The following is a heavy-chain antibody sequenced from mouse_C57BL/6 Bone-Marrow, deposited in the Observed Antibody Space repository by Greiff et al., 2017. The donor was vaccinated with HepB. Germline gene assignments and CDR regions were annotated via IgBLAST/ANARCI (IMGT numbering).Heavy chain of an antibody. CDR3: ARHGVTTSFAY. D-gene: IGHD2-3*01. V-gene: IGHV5-6*01. J-gene: IGHJ3*01. CDR2: ISSGGSYT. CDR1: GFTFSSYG. Sequence: EVQLQESGGDLVKPGGSLKLSCAASGFTFSSYGMSWVRQTPDKRLEWVATISSGGSYTYYPDSVKGRFTISRDNAKNTLYLQMSNLKSEDTAMYYCARHGVTTSFAYWGQGTLVTVSA.